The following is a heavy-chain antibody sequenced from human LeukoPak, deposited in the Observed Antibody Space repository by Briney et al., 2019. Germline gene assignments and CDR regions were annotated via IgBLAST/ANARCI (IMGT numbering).Heavy chain of an antibody. CDR2: IYPGDSDT. Sequence: GESLKISCKGSGYSFTSYWIGWVRQMPGKGPEWMGIIYPGDSDTRYSPSFQGQVTISADKSISTAYLQWSSLKASDTAMYYCARGLGYCSSTSCYSLDYWGQGTLVTVSS. J-gene: IGHJ4*02. CDR3: ARGLGYCSSTSCYSLDY. D-gene: IGHD2-2*01. V-gene: IGHV5-51*01. CDR1: GYSFTSYW.